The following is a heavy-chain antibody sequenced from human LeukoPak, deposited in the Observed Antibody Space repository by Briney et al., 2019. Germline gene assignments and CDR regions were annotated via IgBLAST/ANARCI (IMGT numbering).Heavy chain of an antibody. Sequence: GESLRLSCAASGFAFRTYAMSWVRQAPGKGLEGVSAISGSGDKTFYAESVRGRFTNSRDNSRNTLYLQMNSLRAEDTAVYYCAKDLNYGFDSWGQGTLVTV. D-gene: IGHD3-10*01. CDR3: AKDLNYGFDS. CDR2: ISGSGDKT. J-gene: IGHJ4*02. V-gene: IGHV3-23*01. CDR1: GFAFRTYA.